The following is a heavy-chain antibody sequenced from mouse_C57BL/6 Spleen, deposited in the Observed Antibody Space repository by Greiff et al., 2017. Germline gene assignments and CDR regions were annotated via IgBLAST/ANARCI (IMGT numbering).Heavy chain of an antibody. CDR1: GYSFTGYY. CDR3: AGAYYSNYGVGAMDY. D-gene: IGHD2-5*01. Sequence: VQLQQPGPELVKPGASVKISCKASGYSFTGYYMNWVKQSPEKSLEWIGEINPSTGGTTYNEKFKAKATLTVDKSSSTAYMQLKSLTSEDSSVYYCAGAYYSNYGVGAMDYWGQGTSVTVSS. J-gene: IGHJ4*01. CDR2: INPSTGGT. V-gene: IGHV1-42*01.